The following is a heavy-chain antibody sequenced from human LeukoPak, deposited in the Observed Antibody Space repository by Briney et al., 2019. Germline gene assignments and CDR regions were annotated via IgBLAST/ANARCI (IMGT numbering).Heavy chain of an antibody. J-gene: IGHJ4*02. CDR2: IKFDEIEK. D-gene: IGHD5-18*01. CDR1: GFTFSSYW. CDR3: ARDTGALVTHFDY. Sequence: GGSLRLSCAASGFTFSSYWMSWVRQAPGKGLEWVANIKFDEIEKYHVDSVKGRITISRDNAKNSLYLQMNSLRAEDTAVYYCARDTGALVTHFDYWGQGTLVAVSS. V-gene: IGHV3-7*03.